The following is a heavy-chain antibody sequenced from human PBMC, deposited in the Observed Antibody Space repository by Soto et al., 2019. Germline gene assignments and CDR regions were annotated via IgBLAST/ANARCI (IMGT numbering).Heavy chain of an antibody. J-gene: IGHJ5*02. Sequence: ASVKVSCKVSGGTFSSYAISWVRQAPGQGLEWMGGIIPIFGTANYAQKFQGRVTITADESTSTAYMELSSLRSEDTAVYYCARVQSYDCSSTSCYGWFDPWGQGTLVTVSS. CDR2: IIPIFGTA. CDR3: ARVQSYDCSSTSCYGWFDP. D-gene: IGHD2-2*01. V-gene: IGHV1-69*13. CDR1: GGTFSSYA.